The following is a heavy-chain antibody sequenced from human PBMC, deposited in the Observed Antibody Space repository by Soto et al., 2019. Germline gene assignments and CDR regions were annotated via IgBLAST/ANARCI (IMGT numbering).Heavy chain of an antibody. CDR1: AGSVSSSSYY. D-gene: IGHD3-9*01. CDR2: VYYSGST. V-gene: IGHV4-39*01. CDR3: GRLEGLATISYYFDY. Sequence: SETLSLTCTVSAGSVSSSSYYWGWVRQPPGKGLEWIGSVYYSGSTYYKPSLESRVTISVDKSKNQFSLKLMSLSAADTAVYYCGRLEGLATISYYFDYWGQGALVTVSS. J-gene: IGHJ4*02.